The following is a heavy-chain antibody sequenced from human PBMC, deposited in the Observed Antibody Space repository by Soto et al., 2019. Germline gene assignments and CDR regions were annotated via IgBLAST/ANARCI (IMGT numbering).Heavy chain of an antibody. J-gene: IGHJ6*02. CDR3: MRIGLGGARYLSYYYRATEA. CDR2: IDPSDSYT. CDR1: GYSFTSYW. Sequence: GESLKISCKGSGYSFTSYWITWVRQMPGKGLEWMGRIDPSDSYTNYSPSFQGHVTISADQSISTAYLQWSSLKASDTAMYYCMRIGLGGARYLSYYYRATEAGGQGTRVT. D-gene: IGHD3-10*01. V-gene: IGHV5-10-1*01.